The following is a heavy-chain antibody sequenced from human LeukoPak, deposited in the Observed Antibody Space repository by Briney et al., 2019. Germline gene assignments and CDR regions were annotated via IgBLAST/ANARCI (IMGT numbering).Heavy chain of an antibody. CDR3: ARGLIHSSGYYDY. V-gene: IGHV1-69*04. J-gene: IGHJ4*02. CDR2: IIPILGIA. CDR1: GGTFSSYA. D-gene: IGHD3-22*01. Sequence: SVKVSCKASGGTFSSYAISWVRQAPGQGLEWMGRIIPILGIANYAQKFQGRVTITADKSTSTDYMELSSLRSEDTAVYYCARGLIHSSGYYDYWGQGTLVTVSS.